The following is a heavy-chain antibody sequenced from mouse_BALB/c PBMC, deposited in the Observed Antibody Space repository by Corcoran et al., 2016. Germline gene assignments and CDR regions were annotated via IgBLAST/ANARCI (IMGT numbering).Heavy chain of an antibody. V-gene: IGHV9-1*02. CDR3: ARSKISLDY. D-gene: IGHD2-4*01. Sequence: QIQLVQSGPELKKPGETVKISCKASGYTFTNYGMNWVKQAPGKGLKWMGWINTYTGEPTYADDFKGRFAFSLETSASTAYLQINNLKNEDMATYFCARSKISLDYWGQGTTLTVSS. J-gene: IGHJ2*01. CDR1: GYTFTNYG. CDR2: INTYTGEP.